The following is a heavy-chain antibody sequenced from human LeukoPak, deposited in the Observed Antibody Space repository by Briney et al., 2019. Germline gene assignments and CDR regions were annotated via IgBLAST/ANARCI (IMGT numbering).Heavy chain of an antibody. CDR3: ARSVFPYYSGSGSPYNVXVRQXXYFD. V-gene: IGHV1-46*01. D-gene: IGHD3-10*01. CDR2: INPSVGTT. Sequence: ASVKVSCKASGYTFTNYYIHWVRQAPGQGLEWMGTINPSVGTTRSAKGRASLTRDTSTSTVYMALSTLRSEDTAVYYCARSVFPYYSGSGSPYNVXVRQXXYFD. J-gene: IGHJ4*01. CDR1: GYTFTNYY.